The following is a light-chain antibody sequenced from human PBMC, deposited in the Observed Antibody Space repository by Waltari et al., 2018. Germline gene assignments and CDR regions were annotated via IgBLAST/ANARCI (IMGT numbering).Light chain of an antibody. CDR2: SVS. J-gene: IGKJ2*01. CDR3: QQSYNTPPMYT. Sequence: DIQMTQSPSSLSASVGDRVTITCRKSQKIYTYLNWYQQKAGKAPNLLISSVSTLQIGVPSRFSGSGSGTEFTLTISSLQPEDFATYFCQQSYNTPPMYTFGQGTKLELK. V-gene: IGKV1-39*01. CDR1: QKIYTY.